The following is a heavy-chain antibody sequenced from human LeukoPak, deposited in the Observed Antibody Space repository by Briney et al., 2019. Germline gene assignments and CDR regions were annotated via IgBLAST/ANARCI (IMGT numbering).Heavy chain of an antibody. CDR1: GGSISSGFYY. J-gene: IGHJ3*02. CDR2: LFYSGST. V-gene: IGHV4-39*01. CDR3: ARIEIGGQLGGYSYGTDDFDI. D-gene: IGHD5-18*01. Sequence: PSETLSLTCTVSGGSISSGFYYWLWIRHPPGKGLEWIGYLFYSGSTYYNPSLKSRVIISVDTSKNQFSLKLSSVAAADTAVYYCARIEIGGQLGGYSYGTDDFDIWGQGTMVTVSS.